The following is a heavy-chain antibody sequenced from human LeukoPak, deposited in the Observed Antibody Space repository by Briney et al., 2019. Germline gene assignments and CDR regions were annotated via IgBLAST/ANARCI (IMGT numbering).Heavy chain of an antibody. J-gene: IGHJ3*02. Sequence: GASVKVSCKVSGYTLTELSMHWVRQAPGKGLEWMGGFDPEDGETIYAQKFQGRVTMTEDTSTDTAYMELSSLRSEDTAVYYCATTYYGSGSYHLDAFDIWGQGTMVTVFS. CDR3: ATTYYGSGSYHLDAFDI. D-gene: IGHD3-10*01. CDR2: FDPEDGET. V-gene: IGHV1-24*01. CDR1: GYTLTELS.